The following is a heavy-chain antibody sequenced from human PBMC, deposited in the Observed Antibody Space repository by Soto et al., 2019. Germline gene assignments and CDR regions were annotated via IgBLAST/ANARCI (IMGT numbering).Heavy chain of an antibody. J-gene: IGHJ6*02. CDR2: IGTSGKTI. CDR1: GFTFSSYE. V-gene: IGHV3-48*03. D-gene: IGHD4-4*01. Sequence: PVGSLRLSCAVSGFTFSSYEMNWVRQAPGKGLEWVSYIGTSGKTIYYADSVRGRFTISRDNAKNSLYLQMNSLRAEDTAVYFCARDPAIYSGKFDYGLDVWGRGTTVTVSS. CDR3: ARDPAIYSGKFDYGLDV.